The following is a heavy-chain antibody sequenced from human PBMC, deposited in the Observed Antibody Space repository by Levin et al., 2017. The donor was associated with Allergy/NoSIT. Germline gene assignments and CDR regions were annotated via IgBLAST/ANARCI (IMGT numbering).Heavy chain of an antibody. J-gene: IGHJ4*02. V-gene: IGHV3-9*01. Sequence: SLKISCAASGFTFDDYAMHWVRQAPGKGLEWVSGISWNSGSIGYADSVKGRFTISRDNAKNSLYLQMNSLRAEDTALYYCAKEKIHSSQLQLVNYFDYWGQGTLVTVSS. D-gene: IGHD6-13*01. CDR1: GFTFDDYA. CDR3: AKEKIHSSQLQLVNYFDY. CDR2: ISWNSGSI.